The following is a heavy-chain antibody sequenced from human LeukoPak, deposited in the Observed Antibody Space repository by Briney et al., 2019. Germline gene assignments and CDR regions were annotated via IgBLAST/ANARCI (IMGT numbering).Heavy chain of an antibody. CDR2: IYDSGRT. J-gene: IGHJ4*02. CDR1: GGSISSYY. CDR3: ARSKDILTGYCFDY. D-gene: IGHD3-9*01. Sequence: SETLSLTCTVSGGSISSYYWTWIRQPPGKGLEWIGYIYDSGRTNYNPSLKSRVTISVDTSKNQFSLKLSSVTAADTAVYYCARSKDILTGYCFDYWGQGTLVTVSS. V-gene: IGHV4-59*01.